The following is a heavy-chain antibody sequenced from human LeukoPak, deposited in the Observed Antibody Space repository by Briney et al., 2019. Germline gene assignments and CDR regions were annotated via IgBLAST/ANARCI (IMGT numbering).Heavy chain of an antibody. D-gene: IGHD5-12*01. J-gene: IGHJ4*02. Sequence: GGSLRLSCEASGFTFSTYAMSWVRQAPGKGLEWVAAISVSGVSTYYADSVKGRFTISRDRSKNTLSLQMNSLRAEDTAVYYCARREATGDFDYWGQGTPVTVSS. CDR3: ARREATGDFDY. CDR2: ISVSGVST. CDR1: GFTFSTYA. V-gene: IGHV3-23*01.